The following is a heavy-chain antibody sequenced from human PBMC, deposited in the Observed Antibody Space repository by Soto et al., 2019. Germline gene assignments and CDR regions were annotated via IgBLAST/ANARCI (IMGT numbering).Heavy chain of an antibody. J-gene: IGHJ5*02. CDR2: INAGNSKT. V-gene: IGHV1-3*01. Sequence: QVHFVQSGAEVKKPGASVKVSCKASGYTFSGHAIHWLRQAPGQRPEWLGWINAGNSKTYYSEKFEGRVTFTRDTAATTVNMELTSLTSEDTAVYYCGRDQSGTGYYVDWFDPWGQGTLVTVSS. CDR1: GYTFSGHA. D-gene: IGHD3-10*02. CDR3: GRDQSGTGYYVDWFDP.